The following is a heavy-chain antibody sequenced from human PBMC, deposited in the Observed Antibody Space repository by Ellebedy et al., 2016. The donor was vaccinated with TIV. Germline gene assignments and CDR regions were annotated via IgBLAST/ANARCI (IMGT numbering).Heavy chain of an antibody. V-gene: IGHV1-69*04. CDR1: GGTFSNHA. CDR2: IIPILGIT. Sequence: ASVKVSCKASGGTFSNHAISWVRQAPGQGLEWMGRIIPILGITSYAQKFQGRVTMTSDTSTSTVYMELRSLRSEDTAVYYCARASWRCSSTSCYGAAGGWFDPWGQGTLVTVSS. J-gene: IGHJ5*02. D-gene: IGHD2-2*01. CDR3: ARASWRCSSTSCYGAAGGWFDP.